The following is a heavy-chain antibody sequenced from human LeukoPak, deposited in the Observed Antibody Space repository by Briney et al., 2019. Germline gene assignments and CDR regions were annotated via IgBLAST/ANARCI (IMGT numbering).Heavy chain of an antibody. CDR1: GFTFSSYA. CDR2: IRSSSSTI. Sequence: PGGSLRLSCAASGFTFSSYAMSWVRQAPGKGLEWVSYIRSSSSTIYYADSVRGRFTISRDNAKNSLYLQMNSLRAEDTAVYYCARDLSNYYDSSGYFDYWGQGTLVTVSS. CDR3: ARDLSNYYDSSGYFDY. J-gene: IGHJ4*02. V-gene: IGHV3-48*01. D-gene: IGHD3-22*01.